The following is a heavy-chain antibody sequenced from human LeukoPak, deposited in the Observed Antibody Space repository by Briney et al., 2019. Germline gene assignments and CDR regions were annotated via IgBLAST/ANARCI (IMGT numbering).Heavy chain of an antibody. CDR1: GYTFISYG. V-gene: IGHV1-18*01. J-gene: IGHJ6*03. CDR2: ISAYNGNT. D-gene: IGHD1-26*01. CDR3: ARFAGSQPMVGYYYYYMDV. Sequence: ASVKVSCKASGYTFISYGISWVRQAPGQGLEWMGWISAYNGNTNYAQKFQGRVTMTTDTSTTTAYMELSRLRSDDTAVYYCARFAGSQPMVGYYYYYMDVWGKGTTVTVSS.